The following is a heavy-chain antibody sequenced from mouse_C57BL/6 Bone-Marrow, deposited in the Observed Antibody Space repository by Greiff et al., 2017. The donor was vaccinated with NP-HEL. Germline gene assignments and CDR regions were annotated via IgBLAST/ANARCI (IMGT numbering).Heavy chain of an antibody. CDR2: INPSNGGT. CDR3: ARYDYSRYWYFEG. V-gene: IGHV1-53*01. D-gene: IGHD2-4*01. CDR1: GYTFTSYW. Sequence: VQLQQPGTELVKPGASVKLSCKASGYTFTSYWMHWVKQRPGQGLEWIGNINPSNGGTNYNEKFKSKATLTVDKSSSTAYMQRSSLTSEDSAVYYCARYDYSRYWYFEGGGTGTTVTVSS. J-gene: IGHJ1*03.